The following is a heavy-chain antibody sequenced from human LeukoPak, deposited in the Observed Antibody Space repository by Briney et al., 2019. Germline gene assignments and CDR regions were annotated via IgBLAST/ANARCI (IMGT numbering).Heavy chain of an antibody. V-gene: IGHV3-64*04. CDR3: ARGLYHYYYDMDV. CDR2: ISPSGGST. Sequence: GGSLRLSCSASGFTFSSFAIHWVRQAPGKGLEYVSAISPSGGSTFYPDSVKGRFTISRDNAKNTLYLQMNSLRAEDTAVYYCARGLYHYYYDMDVWGQGTTVAVSS. CDR1: GFTFSSFA. J-gene: IGHJ6*02.